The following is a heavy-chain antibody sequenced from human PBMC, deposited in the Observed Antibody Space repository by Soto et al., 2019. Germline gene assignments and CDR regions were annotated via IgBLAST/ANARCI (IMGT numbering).Heavy chain of an antibody. J-gene: IGHJ6*02. D-gene: IGHD6-13*01. Sequence: PSETLSLTCAVSGGSISSSNWWSWVRQPPGKGLEWIGEIYHSGSTNYNPSLKSRVTISVDKSKNQFSLKLSSVTAADTAVYYCARGKQKLVSRHYYYYYGMDVWGQGTTVTVSS. V-gene: IGHV4-4*02. CDR1: GGSISSSNW. CDR2: IYHSGST. CDR3: ARGKQKLVSRHYYYYYGMDV.